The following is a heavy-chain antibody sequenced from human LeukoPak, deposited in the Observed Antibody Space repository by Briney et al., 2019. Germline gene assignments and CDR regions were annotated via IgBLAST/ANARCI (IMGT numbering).Heavy chain of an antibody. D-gene: IGHD3-22*01. V-gene: IGHV1-69*01. CDR1: GGTFSSYA. CDR3: ASPPNYYDSSGYFLYYFDY. CDR2: IIPIFGTA. J-gene: IGHJ4*02. Sequence: GASVTVSCKASGGTFSSYAISWVRQAPGQGLEWMGGIIPIFGTANYAQKFQGRATITADESTSTAYMELSSLRSEDTAVYYCASPPNYYDSSGYFLYYFDYWGQGTLVTVSS.